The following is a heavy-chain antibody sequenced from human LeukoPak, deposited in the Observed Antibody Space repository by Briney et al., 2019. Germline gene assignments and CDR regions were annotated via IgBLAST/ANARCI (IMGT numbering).Heavy chain of an antibody. CDR1: GFTFSSYG. CDR3: AKAPVTSCRGAFCYPFDY. D-gene: IGHD2-15*01. Sequence: TGGSLRLSCAASGFTFSSYGMNWVRQAPGKGLEWVSGIRGNGVTTYYADSVKGRFTISRDNSKNTLYLQMSSLGAEDTAVYYCAKAPVTSCRGAFCYPFDYWGQGTLVTVSS. CDR2: IRGNGVTT. J-gene: IGHJ4*02. V-gene: IGHV3-23*01.